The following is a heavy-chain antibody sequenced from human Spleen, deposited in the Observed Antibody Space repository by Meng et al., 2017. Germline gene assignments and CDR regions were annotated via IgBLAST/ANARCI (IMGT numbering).Heavy chain of an antibody. D-gene: IGHD4-11*01. CDR1: GGSCSDYY. Sequence: VQLQQWRACLLKPSATLSRSCVVSGGSCSDYYWSWIRQPPGKGLEWIGEINHSGSTNYNPSLESRATISVDTSQNNLSLKLSSVTAADSAVYYCARGPTTMAHDFDYWGQGTLVTVSS. CDR3: ARGPTTMAHDFDY. J-gene: IGHJ4*02. V-gene: IGHV4-34*01. CDR2: INHSGST.